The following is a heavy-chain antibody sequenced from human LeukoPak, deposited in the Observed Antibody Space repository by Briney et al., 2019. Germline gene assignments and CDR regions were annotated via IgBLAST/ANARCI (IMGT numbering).Heavy chain of an antibody. V-gene: IGHV4-39*02. CDR1: GGSISSSSYY. CDR2: IYHSGST. D-gene: IGHD3-22*01. CDR3: ARCPMIVGRAFDI. J-gene: IGHJ3*02. Sequence: SETLSLTCTVSGGSISSSSYYWGWIRQPPGKGLEWIGNIYHSGSTSYNPSLKSRVTISVDTSKNHFSLKLTSVTATDTAVYSCARCPMIVGRAFDIWGQGTMVTVSS.